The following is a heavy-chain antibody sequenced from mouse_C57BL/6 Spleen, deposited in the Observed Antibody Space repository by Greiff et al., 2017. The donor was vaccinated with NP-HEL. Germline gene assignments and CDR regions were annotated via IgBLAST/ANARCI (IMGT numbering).Heavy chain of an antibody. V-gene: IGHV5-16*01. CDR1: GFTFSDYY. CDR2: INYDGSST. Sequence: EVHLVESEGGLVQPGSSMKLSCTASGFTFSDYYMAWVRQVPEKGLEWVANINYDGSSTYYLDSLTSRFIISRDNAKNILYLQRSRLKSEDTATYYCARVRTGRGYFDYWGQGTTLTVSS. D-gene: IGHD4-1*01. CDR3: ARVRTGRGYFDY. J-gene: IGHJ2*01.